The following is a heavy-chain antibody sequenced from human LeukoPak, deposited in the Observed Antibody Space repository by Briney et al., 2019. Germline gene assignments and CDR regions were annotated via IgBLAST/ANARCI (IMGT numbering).Heavy chain of an antibody. CDR3: VRDLT. CDR2: ISSSSSTI. CDR1: GFTFSSYS. V-gene: IGHV3-48*01. Sequence: GGSLRLSCAASGFTFSSYSINWVRQAPGRGLEWVSYISSSSSTIYYADAVKGRFTISRDTSKNTVFLQMNSLRAEDTAMYYCVRDLTWGQGTLVTVSS. J-gene: IGHJ5*02.